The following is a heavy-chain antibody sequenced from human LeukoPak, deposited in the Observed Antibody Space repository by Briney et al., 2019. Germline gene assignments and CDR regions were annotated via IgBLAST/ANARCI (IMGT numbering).Heavy chain of an antibody. Sequence: GGSLGLSCAASGFTLSNYDMSWVRQAPGKGLEWVSASGGDGGSTYADSVKGRFIISRDTSKNTLYLQMNSLRAGDTATYYCAKALNYWYFDLWGRGKLVTVSS. V-gene: IGHV3-23*01. CDR2: SGGDGGST. J-gene: IGHJ2*01. CDR1: GFTLSNYD. CDR3: AKALNYWYFDL.